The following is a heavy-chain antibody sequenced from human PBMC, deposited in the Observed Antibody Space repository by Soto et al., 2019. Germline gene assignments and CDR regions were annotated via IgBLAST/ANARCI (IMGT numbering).Heavy chain of an antibody. V-gene: IGHV4-39*01. Sequence: SETLSLTCTVSGDSIISSDFYWGWVRQPPGKGLEWIGSIFYLGSSYYNPSLKSRVTMSVDTSKNQFSLRLRSVTAADTALYFCARHSLALRKNNWFDPWGQGIMVTVSA. D-gene: IGHD3-3*02. CDR3: ARHSLALRKNNWFDP. J-gene: IGHJ5*02. CDR1: GDSIISSDFY. CDR2: IFYLGSS.